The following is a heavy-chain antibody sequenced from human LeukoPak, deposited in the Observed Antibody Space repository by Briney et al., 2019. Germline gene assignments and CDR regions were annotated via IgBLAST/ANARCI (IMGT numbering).Heavy chain of an antibody. CDR2: TSGSGGST. CDR1: GFTFSSYG. CDR3: AKDDAWLQYGN. J-gene: IGHJ4*02. D-gene: IGHD5-24*01. V-gene: IGHV3-23*01. Sequence: GGTLRLSCAASGFTFSSYGMSWVRQAPGKGLEWVSATSGSGGSTYYADSVKGRFTISRDNSKGTVYLQMNSLRLEDTAVYYCAKDDAWLQYGNWGRGTLVTVSS.